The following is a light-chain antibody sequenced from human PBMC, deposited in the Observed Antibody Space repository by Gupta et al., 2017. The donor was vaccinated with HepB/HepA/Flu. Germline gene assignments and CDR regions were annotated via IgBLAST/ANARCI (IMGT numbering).Light chain of an antibody. V-gene: IGKV3-11*01. CDR2: DAS. CDR3: QQRSNWPIT. J-gene: IGKJ5*01. Sequence: EIVLTQSPATLPLSPGDRATLPCRASQSVNSYLAWYQQKPGQAPRLLIYDASNRATGIPARFSGSGSGTDFTLTISSLEPEDFAVYYCQQRSNWPITFGQGTRLEIK. CDR1: QSVNSY.